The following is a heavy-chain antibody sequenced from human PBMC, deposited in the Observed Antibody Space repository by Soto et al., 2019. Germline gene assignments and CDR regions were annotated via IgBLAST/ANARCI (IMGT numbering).Heavy chain of an antibody. V-gene: IGHV4-59*08. CDR1: GDSITSYY. J-gene: IGHJ4*02. CDR2: IHYSGTT. Sequence: PSETLSLTCTVSGDSITSYYWTWIRQPPGKGLEWIGYIHYSGTTNYNPSLKSRVTISLDTSKNQFSLKLSSVTAADTAVYYCARQLVVWGQGTLVTVSS. D-gene: IGHD2-21*01. CDR3: ARQLVV.